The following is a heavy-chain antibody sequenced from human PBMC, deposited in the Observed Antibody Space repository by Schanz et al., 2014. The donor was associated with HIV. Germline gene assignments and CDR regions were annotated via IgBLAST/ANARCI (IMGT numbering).Heavy chain of an antibody. V-gene: IGHV1-18*01. J-gene: IGHJ6*02. D-gene: IGHD6-19*01. CDR3: ARSSGWGGWSTWDGMDV. CDR2: LNTNIGAT. Sequence: QVQLVQSGAEVKKPGASVKVSCKASGYTFTSYGISWVRQAPGQGLEWMGWLNTNIGATDYAPKFQGRVTLTGDTSTGTAYMEMRRLRSGDTAVYYCARSSGWGGWSTWDGMDVWGQGTTVTVS. CDR1: GYTFTSYG.